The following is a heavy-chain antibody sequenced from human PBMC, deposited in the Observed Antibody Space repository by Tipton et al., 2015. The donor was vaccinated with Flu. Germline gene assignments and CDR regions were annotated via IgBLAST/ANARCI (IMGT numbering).Heavy chain of an antibody. J-gene: IGHJ4*02. CDR3: AKNRYYFDY. CDR1: GFTFSNYA. Sequence: SLRLSCEASGFTFSNYAMSWVRQAPGKGLEWVSAVTGSGGSTFYADSVKGRFTISTDNSKNTLYLQMNSLRAEDTAVYYCAKNRYYFDYWGQGTLVTVSS. CDR2: VTGSGGST. V-gene: IGHV3-23*01.